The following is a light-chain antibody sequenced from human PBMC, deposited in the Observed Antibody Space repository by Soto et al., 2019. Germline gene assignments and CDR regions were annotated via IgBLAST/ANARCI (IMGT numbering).Light chain of an antibody. CDR1: QSLLHSSGHSY. V-gene: IGKV2-28*01. CDR2: LGS. CDR3: MHALQPALS. Sequence: DIVLTQSPVSLPVTPGEPASISCRSSQSLLHSSGHSYLDWYLQKPGQSPQLLIYLGSNRASGVPNRFSGSGSGIDFTLKISRVEAEDIGVYYCMHALQPALSFGGGTK. J-gene: IGKJ4*01.